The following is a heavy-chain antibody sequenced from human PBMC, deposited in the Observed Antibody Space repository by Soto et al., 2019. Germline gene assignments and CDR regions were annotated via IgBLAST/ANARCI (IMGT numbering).Heavy chain of an antibody. J-gene: IGHJ4*02. Sequence: PGGSLRLSCAASGFTFSSYAMSWVRQAPGKGLEWVSAISGSGGSTYYADSVKGRYTISRDNSKNTLYLQMNSLRAEDTAVYYCAKDHAELWFGGTDYWGQGTLVTVSS. V-gene: IGHV3-23*01. CDR1: GFTFSSYA. CDR2: ISGSGGST. D-gene: IGHD3-10*01. CDR3: AKDHAELWFGGTDY.